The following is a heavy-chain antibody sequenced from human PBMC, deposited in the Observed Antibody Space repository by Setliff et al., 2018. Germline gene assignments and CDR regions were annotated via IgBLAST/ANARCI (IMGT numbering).Heavy chain of an antibody. Sequence: GGSLRLSCAASGFIFSSYWMHWVRQAPGKGLVWVSRINPDGSTTSYADSVKGRFTISRDNAKNTVYLQMNSLRAEDTATYYCVRVSKDYDSNGLYGFDIWGQGTMVTV. J-gene: IGHJ3*02. D-gene: IGHD3-22*01. CDR3: VRVSKDYDSNGLYGFDI. V-gene: IGHV3-74*01. CDR1: GFIFSSYW. CDR2: INPDGSTT.